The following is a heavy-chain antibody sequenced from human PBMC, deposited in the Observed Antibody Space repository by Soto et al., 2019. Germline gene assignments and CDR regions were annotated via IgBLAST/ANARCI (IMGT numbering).Heavy chain of an antibody. CDR3: ARGAMVRDNFYGMDV. J-gene: IGHJ6*02. CDR2: INAGNGNT. CDR1: GYTFTSYA. D-gene: IGHD3-10*01. Sequence: GASVKVSCKASGYTFTSYAMHWVRQAPGQRLEWMGWINAGNGNTKYSQKFQGRVTTTRDTSASTAYMELSSLRSEDTAVYYCARGAMVRDNFYGMDVWGQGTTVTVSS. V-gene: IGHV1-3*01.